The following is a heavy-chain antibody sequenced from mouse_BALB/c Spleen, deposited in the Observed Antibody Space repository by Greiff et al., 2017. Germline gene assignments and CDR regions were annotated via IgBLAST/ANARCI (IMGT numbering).Heavy chain of an antibody. Sequence: VKLMESGAELVRPGSSVKISCKASGYAFSSYWMNWVKQRPGQGLEWIGQIYPGDGDTNYNGKFKGKATLTADKSSSTAYMQLSSLTSEDSAVYFCARTDWGYYFDYWGQGTTLTVSS. D-gene: IGHD4-1*01. CDR2: IYPGDGDT. V-gene: IGHV1-80*01. J-gene: IGHJ2*01. CDR1: GYAFSSYW. CDR3: ARTDWGYYFDY.